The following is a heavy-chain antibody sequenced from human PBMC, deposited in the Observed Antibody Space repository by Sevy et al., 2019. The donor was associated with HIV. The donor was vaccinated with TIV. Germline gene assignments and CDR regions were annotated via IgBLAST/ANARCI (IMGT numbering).Heavy chain of an antibody. D-gene: IGHD2-2*01. V-gene: IGHV3-21*01. J-gene: IGHJ4*02. CDR1: GFTFSSYS. CDR3: ASFSSTSWPFDY. Sequence: GGSLRLSCAASGFTFSSYSMNWVRQAPGKGLEWVSSISSSSSSYIYYADSVKDRFTISRDNAKNPLYLQMNSLRAEDTAVYYCASFSSTSWPFDYWGQGTLVTVSS. CDR2: ISSSSSSYI.